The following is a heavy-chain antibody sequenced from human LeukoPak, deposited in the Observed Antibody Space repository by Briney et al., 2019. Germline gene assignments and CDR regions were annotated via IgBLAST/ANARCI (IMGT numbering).Heavy chain of an antibody. D-gene: IGHD3-3*01. CDR1: GFTSSSYS. J-gene: IGHJ4*02. Sequence: VGSLRLSCAASGFTSSSYSMNWVRQAPGKGLEWVSSISSSSSYIYYADSVKGRFTISRDNAKNSLYLQMNSLRAEDTAVYYCARDRDDFWSGIDYWGQGTLVTVSS. CDR3: ARDRDDFWSGIDY. V-gene: IGHV3-21*01. CDR2: ISSSSSYI.